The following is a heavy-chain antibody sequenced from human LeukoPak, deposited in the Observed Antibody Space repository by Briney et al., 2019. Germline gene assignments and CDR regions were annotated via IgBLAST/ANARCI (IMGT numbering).Heavy chain of an antibody. D-gene: IGHD5-24*01. CDR1: GGSISSYY. V-gene: IGHV4-4*07. CDR3: ARDSDGYNLYYFDY. Sequence: SETLSLTCTVSGGSISSYYWSWIRQPAGKGPEWIGRIYTSGSTNYNPSLKSRVTMSVDTSKNQFSLKLSSVTAAETAVYYCARDSDGYNLYYFDYWGQGTLVTVSS. J-gene: IGHJ4*02. CDR2: IYTSGST.